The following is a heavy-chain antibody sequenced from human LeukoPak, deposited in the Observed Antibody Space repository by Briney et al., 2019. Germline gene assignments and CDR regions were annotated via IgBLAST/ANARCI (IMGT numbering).Heavy chain of an antibody. CDR1: GYTFTGYY. CDR2: INAGNGNT. CDR3: ARTLYNWNDGGPGTY. Sequence: ASVKVSCKASGYTFTGYYMSWVRQAPGQRLEWMGWINAGNGNTKYSQKFQGRVTITRDTSASTAYMELSSLRSEDTAVYYCARTLYNWNDGGPGTYWGQGTLVTVSS. V-gene: IGHV1-3*01. D-gene: IGHD1-1*01. J-gene: IGHJ4*02.